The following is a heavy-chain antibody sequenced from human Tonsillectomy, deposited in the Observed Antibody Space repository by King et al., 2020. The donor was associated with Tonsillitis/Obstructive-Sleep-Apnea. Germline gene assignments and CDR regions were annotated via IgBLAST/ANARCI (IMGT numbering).Heavy chain of an antibody. V-gene: IGHV3-66*01. CDR3: ARAPSGGGWDY. D-gene: IGHD1-26*01. Sequence: VQLVESGGGLVQPGGSLRLSCAASGFTVSSNYMSWVRQAPGKGLEWGALIYSGGSTYYADSLKGRFTISRDNSNNTLYLQMNSLRAEDTAVYYCARAPSGGGWDYWGQGTLVTVSS. J-gene: IGHJ4*02. CDR1: GFTVSSNY. CDR2: IYSGGST.